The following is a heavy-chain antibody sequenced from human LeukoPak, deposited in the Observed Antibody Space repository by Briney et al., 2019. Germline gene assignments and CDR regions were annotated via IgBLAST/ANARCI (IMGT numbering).Heavy chain of an antibody. D-gene: IGHD1-26*01. CDR1: GYTFTSYG. CDR2: ISAYNGNT. Sequence: ASVKVSCKASGYTFTSYGISWVRQAPGQGLEGMGWISAYNGNTNYAQKLQGRVTITADESTSTAYMELSSLRSEDTAVYYCARDKVGAALGHAFDIWGQGTMVTVSS. J-gene: IGHJ3*02. CDR3: ARDKVGAALGHAFDI. V-gene: IGHV1-18*01.